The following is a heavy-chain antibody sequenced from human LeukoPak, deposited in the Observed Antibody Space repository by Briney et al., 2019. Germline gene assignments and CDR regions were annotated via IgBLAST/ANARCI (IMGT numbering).Heavy chain of an antibody. J-gene: IGHJ4*02. CDR1: GFIFSNYA. CDR2: ISYVATNK. Sequence: GGSLRLSCAASGFIFSNYAMHWVRQAPGKGLEWVAVISYVATNKYYADSLKGRFTISRDNSKNTLFLQMNSLRAEDTAVYYCARGWELQDDYFDFWGQGTLVTVSS. CDR3: ARGWELQDDYFDF. D-gene: IGHD1-26*01. V-gene: IGHV3-30*01.